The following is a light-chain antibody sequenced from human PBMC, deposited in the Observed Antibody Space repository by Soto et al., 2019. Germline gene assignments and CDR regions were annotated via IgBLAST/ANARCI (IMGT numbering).Light chain of an antibody. CDR3: QQRSNWPPVIT. V-gene: IGKV3-11*01. CDR2: DAS. J-gene: IGKJ5*01. CDR1: QSFSSY. Sequence: EIVLTQSPATLSLSPGERATISCRASQSFSSYLAWYQQKPGQAPRLLIYDASKRATGIPARFSGRGSGTDFTLTISSLEPEDFAVYDCQQRSNWPPVITFGQGTRLEIK.